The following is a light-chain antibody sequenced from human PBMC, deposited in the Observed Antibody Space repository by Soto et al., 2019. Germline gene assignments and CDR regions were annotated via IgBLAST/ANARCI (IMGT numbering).Light chain of an antibody. Sequence: DVPMTQSPSTLSASVGDRVTITCRASRSISGWLAWYQPRPGKAPKLXIYKASTLETGVPSRFSGSGAGTAFTLTINNLQPDDFSTYYCQQYDGYFRTFGQGTKVDIK. J-gene: IGKJ1*01. CDR3: QQYDGYFRT. V-gene: IGKV1-5*03. CDR2: KAS. CDR1: RSISGW.